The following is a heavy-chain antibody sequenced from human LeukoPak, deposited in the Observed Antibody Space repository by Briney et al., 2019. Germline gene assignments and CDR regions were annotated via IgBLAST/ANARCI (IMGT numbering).Heavy chain of an antibody. Sequence: GGSLRLSCAASGFTFSSYEMNWVRQAPGKGVEWVSYISSSGSNKYYADSVKGRFTISRDNPKTSLYLQMNTLRPEDTAVYYCARELRDIVTTTFYYWGQGTLVTVSS. CDR1: GFTFSSYE. D-gene: IGHD5-12*01. J-gene: IGHJ4*02. CDR3: ARELRDIVTTTFYY. CDR2: ISSSGSNK. V-gene: IGHV3-48*03.